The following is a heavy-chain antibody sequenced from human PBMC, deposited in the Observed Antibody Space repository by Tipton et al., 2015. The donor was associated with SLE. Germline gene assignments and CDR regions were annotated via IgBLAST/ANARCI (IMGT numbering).Heavy chain of an antibody. V-gene: IGHV4-38-2*01. J-gene: IGHJ4*02. D-gene: IGHD2-21*01. CDR2: IFHDGST. Sequence: TLSLTCDVSGYAISRGNYWGWIRQAPGKGLEWIGSIFHDGSTHYNPTLKSRAIISVDTSKNQFSLKLNSVTAADTAVYYCARRRFQSASDYWGQGTLVSVSS. CDR1: GYAISRGNY. CDR3: ARRRFQSASDY.